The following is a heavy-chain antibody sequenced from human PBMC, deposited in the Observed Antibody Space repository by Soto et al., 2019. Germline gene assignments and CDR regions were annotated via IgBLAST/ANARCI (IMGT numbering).Heavy chain of an antibody. CDR1: GYSFTTFD. CDR2: MHPTNGNK. J-gene: IGHJ4*02. D-gene: IGHD2-15*01. CDR3: ARVFPKRRRPWSDFDF. Sequence: ASVKVSCKASGYSFTTFDVHWVRQAAGQGLEWMGWMHPTNGNKGYAQKFQDRVTLTADSSTDTAYMELSRLTSGDTAVYYCARVFPKRRRPWSDFDFWGQGTLVTVSS. V-gene: IGHV1-8*01.